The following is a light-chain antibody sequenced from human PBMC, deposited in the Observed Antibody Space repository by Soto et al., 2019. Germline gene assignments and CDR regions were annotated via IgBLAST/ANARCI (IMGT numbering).Light chain of an antibody. CDR3: ATWDGSLKRVV. CDR2: LNN. CDR1: SSNIGSET. J-gene: IGLJ2*01. Sequence: QPVLTQPPSASGTPGQRVTISCSGSSSNIGSETVNWYQHLPGTAPKLLIYLNNQRPSGVPDRFSGSKSDTSASLAISGLQSEDEADYYCATWDGSLKRVVFGGGTKLTVL. V-gene: IGLV1-44*01.